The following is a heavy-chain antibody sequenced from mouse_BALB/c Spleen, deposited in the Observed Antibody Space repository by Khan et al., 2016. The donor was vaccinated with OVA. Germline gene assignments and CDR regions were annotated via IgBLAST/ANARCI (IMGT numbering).Heavy chain of an antibody. CDR3: ARIDA. CDR2: INTANGNT. J-gene: IGHJ2*01. Sequence: VQLLQSGAELVKPGASVKFSCTASGFTIKDSYMPWVKQRPEKGLEWIGRINTANGNTKYAAKFQGQFTISADTSSNTAYLQLSSLTSEDTAVYDWARIDAWGQGTTLTVSS. V-gene: IGHV14-3*02. CDR1: GFTIKDSY.